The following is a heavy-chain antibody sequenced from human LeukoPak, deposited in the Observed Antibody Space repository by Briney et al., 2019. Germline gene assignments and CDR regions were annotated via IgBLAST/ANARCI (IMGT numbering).Heavy chain of an antibody. Sequence: PGGSLRLSCAASGFTFSSYGMHWVRQAPGKGLEWVAFIRYDGSNKYYADSAKGRFTISRDNSKNTLYLQMNSLRAEDTAVYYCAKDIVVVGDGGDYWGQGTLVTVSS. V-gene: IGHV3-30*02. CDR3: AKDIVVVGDGGDY. J-gene: IGHJ4*02. CDR1: GFTFSSYG. D-gene: IGHD2-2*01. CDR2: IRYDGSNK.